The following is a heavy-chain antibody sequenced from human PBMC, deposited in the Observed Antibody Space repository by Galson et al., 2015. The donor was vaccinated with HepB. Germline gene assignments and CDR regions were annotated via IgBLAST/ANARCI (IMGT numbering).Heavy chain of an antibody. Sequence: SVKVSCKASGYTFTSYAMHWVRQAPGQRLEWMGWINAGNGNTKYSQKFQGRVTITRDTSASTAYMELSSLRSEDTAVYYCARGGGSSWHSPVYWGQGTLVTVSS. D-gene: IGHD6-13*01. CDR2: INAGNGNT. CDR1: GYTFTSYA. J-gene: IGHJ4*02. V-gene: IGHV1-3*01. CDR3: ARGGGSSWHSPVY.